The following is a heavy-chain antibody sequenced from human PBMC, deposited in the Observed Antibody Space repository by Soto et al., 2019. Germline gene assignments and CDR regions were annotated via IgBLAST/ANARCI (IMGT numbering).Heavy chain of an antibody. CDR1: GYTFSNYD. Sequence: QVQLVQSGAEVKEPGASVKVSCRASGYTFSNYDMNWVRQATGQGPEWIGWMNPNTGDTGYAQKFQGRVTMTRDIXANTAYRELSSLRYEDTAVYYCAKVSRRGASIDYDYWGQGTVVTVSS. D-gene: IGHD3-22*01. CDR2: MNPNTGDT. V-gene: IGHV1-8*01. J-gene: IGHJ4*02. CDR3: AKVSRRGASIDYDY.